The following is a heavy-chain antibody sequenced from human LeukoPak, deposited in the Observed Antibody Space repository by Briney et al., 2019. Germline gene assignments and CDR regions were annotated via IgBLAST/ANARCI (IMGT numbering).Heavy chain of an antibody. V-gene: IGHV1-24*01. J-gene: IGHJ3*02. D-gene: IGHD3-22*01. CDR1: GYTLTELS. CDR3: TTEGHSSGYYDPAYDAFDI. Sequence: ASVKDSCKVSGYTLTELSMHWVRQAPGKGLEWMGGFDPEDGETIYAQKFQGRVTMTEDTSTDTAYMELSSLRSEDTAVYYCTTEGHSSGYYDPAYDAFDIWGQGTMVTVSS. CDR2: FDPEDGET.